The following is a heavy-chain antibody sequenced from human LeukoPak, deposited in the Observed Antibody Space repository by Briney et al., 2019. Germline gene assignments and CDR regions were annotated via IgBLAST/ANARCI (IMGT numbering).Heavy chain of an antibody. D-gene: IGHD5-24*01. Sequence: SETLSLTCTVSGGSISSSSYYWGWIRQPPGKGLEWIGSIYHSGSTYFHPSLKSRVTISVDTSKNQFSLKLSSVTAADTAVYYCARDFGDGYNPAPLDAFDIWGQGTMVAVSS. CDR2: IYHSGST. J-gene: IGHJ3*02. CDR3: ARDFGDGYNPAPLDAFDI. V-gene: IGHV4-39*07. CDR1: GGSISSSSYY.